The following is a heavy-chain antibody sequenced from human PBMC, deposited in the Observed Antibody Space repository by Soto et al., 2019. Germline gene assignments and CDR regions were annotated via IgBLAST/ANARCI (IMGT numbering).Heavy chain of an antibody. J-gene: IGHJ4*02. CDR2: IYYLGRT. Sequence: SETLSLTCTVDSINTLYWNWSRQPPGKGLEWIGYIYYLGRTNYNSSLKSRITMSIDTSKNQFSLKLSSVTAADTAIYYCARDPVGVTHFDYWGQGAPVTVSS. CDR3: ARDPVGVTHFDY. V-gene: IGHV4-59*01. CDR1: SINTLY. D-gene: IGHD1-26*01.